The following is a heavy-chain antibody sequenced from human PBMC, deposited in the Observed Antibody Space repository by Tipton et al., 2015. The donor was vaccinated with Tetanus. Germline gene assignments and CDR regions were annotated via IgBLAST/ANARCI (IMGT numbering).Heavy chain of an antibody. Sequence: TLSLTCTVSGGSISSGGYYWSWIRQHPGKGLEWIGYIYYSGSTYYNPSLKSRVTISVDTSKNQFSLKLSSVTAADTAVYYCATHLVGYCSGGSCTDYWGQGTLVTVSS. J-gene: IGHJ4*02. V-gene: IGHV4-31*03. D-gene: IGHD2-15*01. CDR2: IYYSGST. CDR1: GGSISSGGYY. CDR3: ATHLVGYCSGGSCTDY.